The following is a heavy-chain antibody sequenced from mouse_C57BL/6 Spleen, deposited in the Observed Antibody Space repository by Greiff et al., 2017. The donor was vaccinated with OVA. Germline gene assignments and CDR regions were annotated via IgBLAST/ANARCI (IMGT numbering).Heavy chain of an antibody. V-gene: IGHV1-15*01. CDR2: IDPETGGT. CDR3: TRERLSLFVY. J-gene: IGHJ3*01. D-gene: IGHD3-2*02. CDR1: GYTFTDYE. Sequence: VQLQQSGAELVRPGASVTLSCKASGYTFTDYEMHWVKQTPVHGLEWIGAIDPETGGTAYNQKFKGKAILTADKSSSTAYMELRSLTSEDSAVYYCTRERLSLFVYWGQGTLVTVSA.